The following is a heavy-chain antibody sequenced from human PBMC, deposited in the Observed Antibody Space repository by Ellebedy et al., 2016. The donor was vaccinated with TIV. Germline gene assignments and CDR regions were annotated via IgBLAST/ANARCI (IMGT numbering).Heavy chain of an antibody. J-gene: IGHJ6*03. CDR1: GYTFTGYY. CDR3: ARTVVPAAIPILYYYYYYMDV. D-gene: IGHD2-2*01. V-gene: IGHV1-2*02. CDR2: INPNSGGT. Sequence: ASVKVSXXASGYTFTGYYMHWVRQAPGQGLEWMGWINPNSGGTNYAQKFQGRVTMTRDTSISTAYMELSRLRSDDTAVYYCARTVVPAAIPILYYYYYYMDVWGKGTTVTVSS.